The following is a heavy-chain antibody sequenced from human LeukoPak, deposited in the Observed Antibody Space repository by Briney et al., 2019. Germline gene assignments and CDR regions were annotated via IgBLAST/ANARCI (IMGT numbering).Heavy chain of an antibody. D-gene: IGHD3-9*01. J-gene: IGHJ6*03. CDR2: ISGSSSYI. CDR1: GFTFSSYS. V-gene: IGHV3-21*04. Sequence: GGSLRLSCAASGFTFSSYSMNWIRQAPGKGLEWVSSISGSSSYIYYADSVKGRFTISRDNAKNSLYLQMNSLRAEDTALYYCARVESDILTGAYYYMDVWGKGTTVTVSS. CDR3: ARVESDILTGAYYYMDV.